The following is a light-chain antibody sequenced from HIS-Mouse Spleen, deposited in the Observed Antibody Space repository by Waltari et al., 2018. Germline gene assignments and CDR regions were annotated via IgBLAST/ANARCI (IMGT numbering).Light chain of an antibody. CDR3: QQYYSTFFT. CDR2: AAS. V-gene: IGKV1-8*01. Sequence: AIRMTQSPSSLSASTGDRVTITCRASQGISSYLAWYQQKPGKAPKLLIYAASTLPSGVPSRFNGSGSGTDFTLTISCLQSEDFATYYCQQYYSTFFTFGPGTKVDIK. J-gene: IGKJ3*01. CDR1: QGISSY.